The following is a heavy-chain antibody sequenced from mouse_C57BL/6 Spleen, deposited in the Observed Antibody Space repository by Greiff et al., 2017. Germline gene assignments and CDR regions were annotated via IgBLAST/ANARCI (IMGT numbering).Heavy chain of an antibody. V-gene: IGHV1-62-2*01. J-gene: IGHJ4*01. CDR1: GYTFTEYT. CDR2: FYPGSGSI. Sequence: QVQLQQSGAELVKPGASVKLSCKASGYTFTEYTIHWVKQRSGQGLEWIGWFYPGSGSIKYNEKFQDKATLTADKSSSTVDMELSRLTSEDSAVYFSARSEGDYYGSSYDAMDYWGQGTSVTVSS. D-gene: IGHD1-1*01. CDR3: ARSEGDYYGSSYDAMDY.